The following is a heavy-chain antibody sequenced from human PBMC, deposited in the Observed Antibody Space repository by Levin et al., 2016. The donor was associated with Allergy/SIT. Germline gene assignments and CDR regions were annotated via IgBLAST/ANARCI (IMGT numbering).Heavy chain of an antibody. CDR1: GFTFNFYA. V-gene: IGHV3-33*01. CDR2: IGYDGNSE. J-gene: IGHJ6*03. D-gene: IGHD6-13*01. Sequence: GESLKISCAASGFTFNFYAMHWVRQAPGKGLEWVAVIGYDGNSEYYADSVKGRFGISRVNSRKTLYLQMNSLSAADTAVYYCARDRYSSSIDYYMDVWGKGTTVNVSS. CDR3: ARDRYSSSIDYYMDV.